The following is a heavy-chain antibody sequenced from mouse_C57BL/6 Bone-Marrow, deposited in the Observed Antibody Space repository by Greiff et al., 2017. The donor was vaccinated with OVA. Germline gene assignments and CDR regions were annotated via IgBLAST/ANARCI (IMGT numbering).Heavy chain of an antibody. CDR1: GFTFSSYG. V-gene: IGHV5-6*02. CDR3: ARRGYGPAWFAY. J-gene: IGHJ3*01. D-gene: IGHD1-2*01. Sequence: EVNVVESGGDLVKPGGSLKLSCAASGFTFSSYGMSWVRQTPDKRLEWVATISSGGSYTYYPDSVKGRFTISRDNAKNTLYLQMSSLKSEDTAMYYCARRGYGPAWFAYWGQGTLVTVSA. CDR2: ISSGGSYT.